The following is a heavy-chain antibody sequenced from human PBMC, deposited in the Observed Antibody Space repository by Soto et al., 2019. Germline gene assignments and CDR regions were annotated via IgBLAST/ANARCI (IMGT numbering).Heavy chain of an antibody. CDR3: ATRSPAFDY. CDR1: GYTFTSFG. J-gene: IGHJ4*02. Sequence: QVQLVQSGPEVKKPGAAVKVSCKTSGYTFTSFGITWVRQAPGHGLEWMGWINTSKGNTNYAQKFQGRVTMTTDTSTRTAYMELRSLRSDDTAVYYCATRSPAFDYWGQGTLVTVSS. CDR2: INTSKGNT. V-gene: IGHV1-18*01.